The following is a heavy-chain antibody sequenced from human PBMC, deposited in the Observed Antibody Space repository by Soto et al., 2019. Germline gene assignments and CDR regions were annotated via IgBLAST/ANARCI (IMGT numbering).Heavy chain of an antibody. CDR1: GFSFSTYN. CDR3: VRQQYDFLVDP. J-gene: IGHJ5*02. D-gene: IGHD3-16*01. V-gene: IGHV3-21*01. CDR2: IDASSTHI. Sequence: PGGPLRLSCAASGFSFSTYNMNWVRQAPGKGLEWVSSIDASSTHIYYADSVKGRFTISRDNGKSSLYLQMDSLRAEHTALYYCVRQQYDFLVDPWGQGTLVTVSS.